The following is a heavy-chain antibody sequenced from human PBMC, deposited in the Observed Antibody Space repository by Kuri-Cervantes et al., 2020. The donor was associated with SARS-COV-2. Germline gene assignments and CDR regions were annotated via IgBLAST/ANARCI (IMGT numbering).Heavy chain of an antibody. CDR1: GYTFTSYY. CDR2: INPSGGST. Sequence: ASVKVSCKASGYTFTSYYMHWVRQAPGQGLEWMGIINPSGGSTSYAQKFQGRVTMTRDTSTSTVYMELSSPRSEDTAVYYCAGAQEHNAQQLAGVDYWGQGTLVTVSS. D-gene: IGHD6-13*01. CDR3: AGAQEHNAQQLAGVDY. J-gene: IGHJ4*02. V-gene: IGHV1-46*01.